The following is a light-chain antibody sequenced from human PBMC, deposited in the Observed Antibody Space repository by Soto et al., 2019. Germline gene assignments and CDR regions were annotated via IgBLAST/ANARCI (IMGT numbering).Light chain of an antibody. J-gene: IGKJ1*01. CDR2: GAS. Sequence: EIVMTQSPATLSVSPGERATLSWRASQSVSNNLAWYQQKPGQAPRLLIYGASNRATGIPDRFSVIGSGTDFTLTLSRLKNEDFAVYDGQQRYSTTWTFGQGTKVDIK. CDR1: QSVSNN. V-gene: IGKV3D-15*01. CDR3: QQRYSTTWT.